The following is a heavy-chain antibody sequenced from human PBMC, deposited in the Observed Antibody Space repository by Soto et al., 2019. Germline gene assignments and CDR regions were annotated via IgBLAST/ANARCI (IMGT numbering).Heavy chain of an antibody. CDR1: GYTFNDYE. V-gene: IGHV1-8*02. Sequence: QEQLVQSAAEVKKPGASVKVSCMTSGYTFNDYEINWVRQATGQGLEWIGWMNPNSGETGYAQRFQGRVTMTTSSSLSTAHWELSGLTADDTAVYYCARIARPARPRWYNWFDPWGQGTLVIVSS. CDR2: MNPNSGET. J-gene: IGHJ5*02. CDR3: ARIARPARPRWYNWFDP. D-gene: IGHD2-21*01.